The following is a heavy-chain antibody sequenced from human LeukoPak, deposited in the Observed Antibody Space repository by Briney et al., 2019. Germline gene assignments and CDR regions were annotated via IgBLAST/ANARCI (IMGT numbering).Heavy chain of an antibody. V-gene: IGHV1-18*01. Sequence: ASVKVSCKASGYTFTSYGISWVRQAPGQGLEWMGWISAYNGNTNYAQKLQGRVTMTTDTSTSTAYMELRSLRSDDTAVYYCARDGEDGDYVGYYFDYWGQGTLVTVSS. CDR1: GYTFTSYG. D-gene: IGHD4-17*01. J-gene: IGHJ4*02. CDR3: ARDGEDGDYVGYYFDY. CDR2: ISAYNGNT.